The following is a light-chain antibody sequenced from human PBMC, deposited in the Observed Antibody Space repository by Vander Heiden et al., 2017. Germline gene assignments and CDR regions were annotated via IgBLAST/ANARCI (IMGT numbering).Light chain of an antibody. Sequence: DIQMTHSPSSLSASVGDRVTITRLPSQSIRSYLNWYQQKPGKAPKLLIYAGSSLESGVPSRFSGSGSGTDFTLTISSVQPEDFATYYCQQSYSTPQTFGQGTKVEIK. J-gene: IGKJ1*01. CDR1: QSIRSY. CDR2: AGS. CDR3: QQSYSTPQT. V-gene: IGKV1-39*01.